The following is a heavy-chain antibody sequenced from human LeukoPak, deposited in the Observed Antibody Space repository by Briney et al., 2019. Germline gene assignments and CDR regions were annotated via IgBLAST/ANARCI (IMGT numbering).Heavy chain of an antibody. CDR1: GGSVSSDSYY. D-gene: IGHD6-19*01. V-gene: IGHV4-39*01. Sequence: SETLSLTCTVSGGSVSSDSYYWGWIRQPPGKGLEWIASIYHDGDAYYSSSFKSRVTISVDTSKNQFSLKLRSVTAADTAFYYCARHSSRGWTYHYGMDVWGQGTTVTVSS. CDR3: ARHSSRGWTYHYGMDV. J-gene: IGHJ6*02. CDR2: IYHDGDA.